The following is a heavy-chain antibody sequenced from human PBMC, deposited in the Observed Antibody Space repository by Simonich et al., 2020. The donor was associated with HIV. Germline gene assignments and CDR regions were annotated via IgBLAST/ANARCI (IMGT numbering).Heavy chain of an antibody. Sequence: QVQLVQSGAEVKKPGASVKVSCKASGYTFPNYGITWVLQAPGQGPGYMGWIRTDNGDTNYAQKYRGRVTMTTDTSTSTAYMELRSLRYDDTAVYYCARGDTFFDYWGQGALVTVSS. J-gene: IGHJ4*02. CDR1: GYTFPNYG. CDR3: ARGDTFFDY. D-gene: IGHD3-16*01. CDR2: IRTDNGDT. V-gene: IGHV1-18*01.